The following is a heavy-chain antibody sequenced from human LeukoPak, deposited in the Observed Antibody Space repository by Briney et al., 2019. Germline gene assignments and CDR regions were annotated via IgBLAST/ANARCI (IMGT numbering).Heavy chain of an antibody. CDR2: INPNSGGT. J-gene: IGHJ4*02. V-gene: IGHV1-2*06. CDR1: GYTFTGYY. Sequence: ASVKVSCKAPGYTFTGYYMHWVRQAPGQGLERMGRINPNSGGTNYAQKFQGRVTMTRDTSISTAYMELSRLRSDDTAVYYCAISFPARDSSGYYDPYYFDYWGQGTLVTVSS. D-gene: IGHD3-22*01. CDR3: AISFPARDSSGYYDPYYFDY.